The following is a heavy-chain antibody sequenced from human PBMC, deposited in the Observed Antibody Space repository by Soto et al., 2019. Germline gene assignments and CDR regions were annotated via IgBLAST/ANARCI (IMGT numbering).Heavy chain of an antibody. CDR3: ARGRESDIIVVVAAKFDY. V-gene: IGHV4-34*01. CDR1: GGSFSGYY. Sequence: QVQLQQWGAGLLKPSETLSLTCAVFGGSFSGYYWSRIRRPPGKWLEWLGEINHIGSTNYNPSLTSRVTIAGDTSKNQFSLRLSSVTAADTTVYYCARGRESDIIVVVAAKFDYWGQGTLVTVYS. D-gene: IGHD2-15*01. CDR2: INHIGST. J-gene: IGHJ4*02.